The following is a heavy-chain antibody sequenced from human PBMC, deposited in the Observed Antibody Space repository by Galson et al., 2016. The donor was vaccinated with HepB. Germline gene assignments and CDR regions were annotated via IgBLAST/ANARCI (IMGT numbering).Heavy chain of an antibody. CDR1: GFTFSNHG. CDR3: AKSPTSRGSSGYFNDAFVI. CDR2: ISWNSGSI. J-gene: IGHJ3*02. Sequence: SLRLSCAASGFTFSNHGMHWVRQAPGKGPEWVSGISWNSGSIGYADSVKGRFTISRDNAKNSLYLQMNSLRAEDTALYYCAKSPTSRGSSGYFNDAFVIWGQGTLVTVSS. V-gene: IGHV3-9*01. D-gene: IGHD3-22*01.